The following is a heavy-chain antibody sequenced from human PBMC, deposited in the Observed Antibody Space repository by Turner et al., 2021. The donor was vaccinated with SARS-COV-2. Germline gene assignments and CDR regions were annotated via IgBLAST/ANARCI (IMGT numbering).Heavy chain of an antibody. CDR2: IIPILGIA. V-gene: IGHV1-69*10. D-gene: IGHD3-22*01. J-gene: IGHJ4*02. CDR1: GRTFSNYA. CDR3: AREVTRDSSGYYYPPDGFDY. Sequence: QVQLVQSGAEVKKPGSSVKVSCKAYGRTFSNYANSWVRQAPGQGLEWMGGIIPILGIANYAQKFQGRVTITADKSTSTAYMELSSLRSEDTAVYYCAREVTRDSSGYYYPPDGFDYWGQGTLVTVSS.